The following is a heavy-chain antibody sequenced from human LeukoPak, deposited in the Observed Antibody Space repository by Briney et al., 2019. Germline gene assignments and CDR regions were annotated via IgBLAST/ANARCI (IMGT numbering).Heavy chain of an antibody. Sequence: GRSLRLSCAASGFTFSSYGMHWVRQAPGKGLEWVAVIWCDGSNKYYADSVKGRFTISRDNSKNTLYLQMNSLRAEDTAVYYCARGPLHCSSTSCRGDYFFYWGQGTLVTVSS. CDR2: IWCDGSNK. J-gene: IGHJ4*02. CDR3: ARGPLHCSSTSCRGDYFFY. CDR1: GFTFSSYG. D-gene: IGHD2-2*01. V-gene: IGHV3-33*08.